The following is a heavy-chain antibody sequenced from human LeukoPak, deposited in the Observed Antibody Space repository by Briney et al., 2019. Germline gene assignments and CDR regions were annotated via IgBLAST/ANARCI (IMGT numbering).Heavy chain of an antibody. Sequence: PGGSLRLSCAASGFTFTSYALDWVRQAPGKGLEWISVISGDGDSTHYADSVKGRFNISRDNSKNTLYLQMNSLRAEDTAVYYCVGSFLGYWGQGTLVTVSS. CDR1: GFTFTSYA. J-gene: IGHJ4*02. V-gene: IGHV3-23*01. CDR2: ISGDGDST. D-gene: IGHD3-10*01. CDR3: VGSFLGY.